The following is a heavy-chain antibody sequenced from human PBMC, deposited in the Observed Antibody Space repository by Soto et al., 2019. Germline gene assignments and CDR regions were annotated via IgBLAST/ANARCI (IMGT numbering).Heavy chain of an antibody. CDR2: IGGPGDT. J-gene: IGHJ4*02. V-gene: IGHV3-13*01. D-gene: IGHD3-10*01. CDR3: ARGDHYGLGRYSPRDC. CDR1: GSTVSSYD. Sequence: EAQVVETGGGWVQPGGSLRLSCAASGSTVSSYDMHWVRQGTGKGLEWVSAIGGPGDTYYSGTVKGRFTISRENAKNSLYLEMNGLRAEDTAVYYCARGDHYGLGRYSPRDCWGQGTLVTVSA.